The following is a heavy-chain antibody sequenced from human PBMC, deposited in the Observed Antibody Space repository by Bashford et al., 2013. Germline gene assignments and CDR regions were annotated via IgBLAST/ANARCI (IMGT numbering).Heavy chain of an antibody. CDR1: GGSITSTSYY. CDR3: VRLGVENTFWWVDP. V-gene: IGHV4-39*01. D-gene: IGHD3-3*01. CDR2: MYYSGNT. J-gene: IGHJ5*02. Sequence: SETLSLTCTVSGGSITSTSYYWGWIRQPPGKGPEWIGSMYYSGNTYYNPSLQSRVTMSLDASNHQFTLKLLSVTAADTAVYFCVRLGVENTFWWVDPWGQGILVTVSS.